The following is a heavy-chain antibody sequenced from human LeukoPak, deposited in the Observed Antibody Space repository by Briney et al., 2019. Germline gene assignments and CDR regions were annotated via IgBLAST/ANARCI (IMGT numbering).Heavy chain of an antibody. CDR2: INVYNGDT. CDR1: GYSFSRHG. D-gene: IGHD6-13*01. V-gene: IGHV1-18*01. Sequence: ASVKVACKASGYSFSRHGISWVRQAPGHGLEWMGCINVYNGDTYYAQKLQGRVAMTTDRSTSTAYMELRSLTSDDTAVYYCARGEAAAGTYSDYWGQGTLVTVSS. J-gene: IGHJ4*02. CDR3: ARGEAAAGTYSDY.